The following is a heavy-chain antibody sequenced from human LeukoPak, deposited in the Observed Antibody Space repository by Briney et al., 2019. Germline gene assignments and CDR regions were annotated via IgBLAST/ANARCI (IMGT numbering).Heavy chain of an antibody. CDR3: AREGGRGYYDSSGLDY. CDR2: IYYSGST. V-gene: IGHV4-38-2*02. CDR1: GFTFSDYY. Sequence: LRLSCAASGFTFSDYYMSWIRQPPGKGLEWIGSIYYSGSTYYNPSLKSRVTISVDTSKNQFSLKLSSVTAADTAVYYCAREGGRGYYDSSGLDYWGQGTLVTVSS. J-gene: IGHJ4*02. D-gene: IGHD3-22*01.